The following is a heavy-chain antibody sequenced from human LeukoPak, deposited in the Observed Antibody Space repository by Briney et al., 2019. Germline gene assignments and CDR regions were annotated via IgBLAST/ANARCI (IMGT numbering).Heavy chain of an antibody. V-gene: IGHV3-23*01. CDR1: GFTFNNYA. CDR3: SKWGDYYVLTGYYDSDF. Sequence: GGSLRLSCAASGFTFNNYAMSWVRQAPGKGLEGVSAILGSGRSAYYADSVKGRFTISRDNSKNSLFLQMNSLRVEDTALYYCSKWGDYYVLTGYYDSDFWGQGTLVTVSA. J-gene: IGHJ4*02. D-gene: IGHD3-9*01. CDR2: ILGSGRSA.